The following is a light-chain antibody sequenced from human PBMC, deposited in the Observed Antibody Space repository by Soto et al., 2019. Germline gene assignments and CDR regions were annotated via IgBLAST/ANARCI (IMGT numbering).Light chain of an antibody. V-gene: IGLV2-8*01. CDR3: SSYAGSNLGV. CDR1: SSDIGGYNY. CDR2: EVS. J-gene: IGLJ2*01. Sequence: QSALTQPPSASGSPGQSVAISCTGTSSDIGGYNYVSWYQIHPGKAPKLIIYEVSKRPSGVPDRFSGYKSDNTASLIVSGLRAEDEADYYCSSYAGSNLGVFGGGTTLTVL.